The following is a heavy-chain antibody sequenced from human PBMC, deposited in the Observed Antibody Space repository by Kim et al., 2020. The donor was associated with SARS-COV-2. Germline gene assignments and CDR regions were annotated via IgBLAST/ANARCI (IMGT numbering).Heavy chain of an antibody. CDR1: GFTFNSHW. D-gene: IGHD2-21*01. Sequence: GGSLRLSCAASGFTFNSHWMSWVRQAPGKGLEWVANTKYDGSTKNYVESLKGRFTISRDNARNALYLQMNSLRVEDTAVYYCARGGYSNFDFCGQGTLAT. CDR3: ARGGYSNFDF. CDR2: TKYDGSTK. J-gene: IGHJ4*02. V-gene: IGHV3-7*01.